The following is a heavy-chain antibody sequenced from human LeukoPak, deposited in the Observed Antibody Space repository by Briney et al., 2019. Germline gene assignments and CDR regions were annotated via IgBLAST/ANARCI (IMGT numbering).Heavy chain of an antibody. V-gene: IGHV3-30-3*01. D-gene: IGHD5-24*01. CDR1: GFTFSSYA. Sequence: GGSPRLSCVASGFTFSSYAVHWVRQAPGKGLEWVAVTSYDGSNKAYGDSVKGRFTISRDNSKNTLYLHMNSLRAEDTAVYYCAASRRDGYNDWEDYWGQGTLVTVSS. CDR2: TSYDGSNK. J-gene: IGHJ4*02. CDR3: AASRRDGYNDWEDY.